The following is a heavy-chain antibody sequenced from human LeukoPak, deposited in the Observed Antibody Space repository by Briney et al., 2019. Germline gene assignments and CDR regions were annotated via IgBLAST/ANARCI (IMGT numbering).Heavy chain of an antibody. D-gene: IGHD3-16*02. CDR2: ISGSGGST. V-gene: IGHV3-23*01. CDR3: AKATYYDYIWGSYRYTGGDY. Sequence: PGGSLRLSCAASGFTFNSYAMSWVRQAPGKGLEWVSAISGSGGSTYYADSVKGRFTISRDNSKNTLYLQMNSLRAEDTAVYYCAKATYYDYIWGSYRYTGGDYWGQGTLVTVSS. J-gene: IGHJ4*02. CDR1: GFTFNSYA.